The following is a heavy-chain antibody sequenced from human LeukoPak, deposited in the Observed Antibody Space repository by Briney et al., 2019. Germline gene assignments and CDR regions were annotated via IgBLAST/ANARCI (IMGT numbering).Heavy chain of an antibody. CDR2: VYSGGST. J-gene: IGHJ4*02. D-gene: IGHD3-10*01. V-gene: IGHV3-53*01. CDR1: GFTISSNY. Sequence: GGSLRLSCAASGFTISSNYMSWVRQAPGKGLEWVSVVYSGGSTYYADSVKGRFTISRDNSQNTLYLQMNSLRAEDTAIYYCAKKGYAGSGTYSYYFDYWGQGALVTVSS. CDR3: AKKGYAGSGTYSYYFDY.